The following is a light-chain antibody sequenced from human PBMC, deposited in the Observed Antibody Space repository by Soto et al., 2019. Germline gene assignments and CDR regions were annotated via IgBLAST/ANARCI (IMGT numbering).Light chain of an antibody. Sequence: DIQMTQSPSSLSASVGDRVTITCRASQSISSYLNWYQQKPGKAPKLLIYAAFSLQSGVPSRFSGSGSGTEFTLTISSLQPEDFATYYCQQSYSTHTFGQGTKLEIK. CDR2: AAF. J-gene: IGKJ2*01. CDR3: QQSYSTHT. CDR1: QSISSY. V-gene: IGKV1-39*01.